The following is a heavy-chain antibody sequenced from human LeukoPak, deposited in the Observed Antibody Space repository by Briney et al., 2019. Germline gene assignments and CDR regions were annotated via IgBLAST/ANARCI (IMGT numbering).Heavy chain of an antibody. V-gene: IGHV3-49*03. Sequence: PGRSLRLSCTASGFTFGDYAMSWFRQAPGKGLGGVGFIRSKAYGGTTEYAASVKGRFTISRDDSKSIAYLQMNSLKTEDTAVYYCTRDRRVTWGAPPLDYWGQGTLVTVSS. CDR3: TRDRRVTWGAPPLDY. CDR1: GFTFGDYA. D-gene: IGHD7-27*01. CDR2: IRSKAYGGTT. J-gene: IGHJ4*02.